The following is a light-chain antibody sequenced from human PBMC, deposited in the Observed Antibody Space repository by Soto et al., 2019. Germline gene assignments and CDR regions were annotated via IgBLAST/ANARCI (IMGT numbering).Light chain of an antibody. Sequence: QSAPTQPASVSGSPGQSITISCTGTSSDVGGYNYVSWYQQHPGKAPKLMIYEVSNRSSGVSNRFSGSKSVNTASLTISGLQAEDEADYYCCSYTSSITYVFGTGTKVTVL. CDR1: SSDVGGYNY. CDR2: EVS. J-gene: IGLJ1*01. V-gene: IGLV2-14*01. CDR3: CSYTSSITYV.